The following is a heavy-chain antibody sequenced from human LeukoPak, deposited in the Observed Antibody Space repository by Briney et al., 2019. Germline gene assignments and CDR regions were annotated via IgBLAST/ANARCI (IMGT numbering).Heavy chain of an antibody. V-gene: IGHV5-51*01. CDR1: GYSFTSYW. J-gene: IGHJ3*02. CDR2: IYPGDSDT. Sequence: GESLKISCKASGYSFTSYWIGWVRQMPGKGLEWMGIIYPGDSDTRYSPSFQGQVTISADKSISTAYLQWSSLKASDTAMYHCARFLVNEAFDIWGQGTMVTVSS. D-gene: IGHD4-23*01. CDR3: ARFLVNEAFDI.